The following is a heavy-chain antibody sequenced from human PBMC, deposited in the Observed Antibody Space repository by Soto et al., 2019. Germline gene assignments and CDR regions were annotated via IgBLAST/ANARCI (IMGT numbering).Heavy chain of an antibody. V-gene: IGHV3-30*18. CDR3: AKAMTTPDY. J-gene: IGHJ4*02. CDR1: GFTFSSYG. D-gene: IGHD2-15*01. CDR2: ISYDGSNK. Sequence: QVQLVESGGGVVQPGRSLRLSCAASGFTFSSYGMHWVRQAPGKGLEWVAVISYDGSNKYYADSLKGRFTISRDNSKNTLYLQMNSLRAEDTAVYYCAKAMTTPDYWGQGTLVTVSS.